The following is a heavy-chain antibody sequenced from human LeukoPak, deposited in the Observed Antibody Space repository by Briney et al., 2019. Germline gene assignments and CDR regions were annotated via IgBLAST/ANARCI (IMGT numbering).Heavy chain of an antibody. V-gene: IGHV3-23*01. Sequence: GGSLRLACAASGFTFRSYAMSWVRQAPGKGPEWVSAISGNGGGTYYADSVKGRFTISRDNSKNTLYLQMNSLRAEDTAVYYCAKGDCSSTSCYAPADYWGQGTLATVSP. CDR1: GFTFRSYA. CDR2: ISGNGGGT. D-gene: IGHD2-2*01. J-gene: IGHJ4*02. CDR3: AKGDCSSTSCYAPADY.